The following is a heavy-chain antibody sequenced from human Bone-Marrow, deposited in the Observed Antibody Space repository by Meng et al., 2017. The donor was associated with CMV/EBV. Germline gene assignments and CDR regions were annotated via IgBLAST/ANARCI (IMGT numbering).Heavy chain of an antibody. J-gene: IGHJ4*02. Sequence: GGSLRLSCAASGFTFSSYWMSWVRQAPGKGLEWVANIKQDGSEKYYVDSVKGRFTISRDNAKNSLYLQMNSLRAEDTAVYYCASSGNYYLFEYWGQGTLVTVSS. CDR2: IKQDGSEK. CDR3: ASSGNYYLFEY. D-gene: IGHD1-26*01. V-gene: IGHV3-7*01. CDR1: GFTFSSYW.